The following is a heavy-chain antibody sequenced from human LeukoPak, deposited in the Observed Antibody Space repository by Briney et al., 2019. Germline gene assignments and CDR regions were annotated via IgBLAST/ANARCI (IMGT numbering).Heavy chain of an antibody. D-gene: IGHD3-22*01. CDR1: GFTFSNYG. Sequence: PGGSLRLSCAASGFTFSNYGMHWVRQAPGKRLEWVSAISGSGGSTYYADSVKGRFTISRDNSKNTLYLQMNSLRAEDTAVYYCAKDRYYYDSSGYFSGNMDVWGKGTTVTVSS. J-gene: IGHJ6*03. V-gene: IGHV3-23*01. CDR2: ISGSGGST. CDR3: AKDRYYYDSSGYFSGNMDV.